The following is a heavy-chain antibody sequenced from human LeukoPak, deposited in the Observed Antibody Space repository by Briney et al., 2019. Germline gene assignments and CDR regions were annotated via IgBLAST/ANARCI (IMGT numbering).Heavy chain of an antibody. CDR3: ARGPYSYDSSGAFDI. Sequence: SQTLSLTCSVSGGSISSGSYYWSWIRQPAGKGLEWIGRIYTTEKTNYNPSLKSRVTISLDTSKNQFSLKLSSVTAADTAVYFCARGPYSYDSSGAFDIWGQGTMVTVSS. V-gene: IGHV4-61*02. J-gene: IGHJ3*02. D-gene: IGHD3-22*01. CDR2: IYTTEKT. CDR1: GGSISSGSYY.